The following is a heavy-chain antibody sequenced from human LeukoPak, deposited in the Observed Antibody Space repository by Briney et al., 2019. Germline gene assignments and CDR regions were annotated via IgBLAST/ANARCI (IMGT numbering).Heavy chain of an antibody. CDR2: IYYSGST. D-gene: IGHD1-26*01. CDR3: ERSISGSYFPDY. V-gene: IGHV4-59*01. CDR1: GGSISSYS. J-gene: IGHJ4*02. Sequence: SETLSLTCTVSGGSISSYSWSWIRQPPGKGLEWIGYIYYSGSTNYNPSLKCRVTISVDTSKNQFSLKLSSVTAADTAVYYCERSISGSYFPDYWGQGTLVTVSS.